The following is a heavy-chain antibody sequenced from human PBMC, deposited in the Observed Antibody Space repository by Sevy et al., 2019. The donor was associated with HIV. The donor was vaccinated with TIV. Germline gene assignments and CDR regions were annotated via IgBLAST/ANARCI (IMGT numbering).Heavy chain of an antibody. CDR2: IKSKADGGTT. CDR1: GLTFTNAW. D-gene: IGHD6-13*01. CDR3: AKYSNLRFFDY. Sequence: GGSLRLSCAASGLTFTNAWMSWVRQTPGKGLEWVGLIKSKADGGTTDYAAPAKGRFTISRDDSKKMLFLQMDSLKTEDTAAYYCAKYSNLRFFDYWGQGTLVTVSS. V-gene: IGHV3-15*01. J-gene: IGHJ4*02.